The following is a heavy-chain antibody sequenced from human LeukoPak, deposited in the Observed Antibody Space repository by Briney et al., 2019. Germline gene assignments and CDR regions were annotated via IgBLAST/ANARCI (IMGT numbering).Heavy chain of an antibody. CDR1: GGSISSYY. J-gene: IGHJ3*02. CDR2: IYYSGST. Sequence: PSETLSLTCTVSGGSISSYYWSWIRQPPGKGLEWIGYIYYSGSTNYNPSLKSRVTISVDTSKNQFSLKLSSVTAADTAVYYCARTEYYYDSSGYYGYAFDIWGQGTMVTVSS. V-gene: IGHV4-59*01. D-gene: IGHD3-22*01. CDR3: ARTEYYYDSSGYYGYAFDI.